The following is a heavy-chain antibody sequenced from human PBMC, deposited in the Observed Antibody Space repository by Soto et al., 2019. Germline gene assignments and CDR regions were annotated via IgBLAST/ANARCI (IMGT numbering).Heavy chain of an antibody. CDR2: ISGSGGTT. D-gene: IGHD3-10*01. V-gene: IGHV3-23*01. CDR1: GFTFRNYA. Sequence: GGSLRLSCAASGFTFRNYAMGWARQAPGKGLEWVSAISGSGGTTHYADSVKGRFTISRDNSKNTLYLQMNSLRVEDTAVYYCAKERVRGGNWFDPWGQGTLVTVSS. CDR3: AKERVRGGNWFDP. J-gene: IGHJ5*02.